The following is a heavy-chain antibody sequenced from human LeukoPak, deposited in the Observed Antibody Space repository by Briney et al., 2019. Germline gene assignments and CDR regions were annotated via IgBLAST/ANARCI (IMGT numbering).Heavy chain of an antibody. CDR3: ARDAATSVGMPHY. J-gene: IGHJ4*02. V-gene: IGHV3-33*01. CDR2: IWSDGSTK. D-gene: IGHD2-2*01. Sequence: GGSLRLSCVASGFAFSSYGMHWVRQAPGKGLEWVAIIWSDGSTKYYVGSVKGRFTISRDSSKSTLYLQMNSLRAEDTAVYYCARDAATSVGMPHYWGQGTVVTVSS. CDR1: GFAFSSYG.